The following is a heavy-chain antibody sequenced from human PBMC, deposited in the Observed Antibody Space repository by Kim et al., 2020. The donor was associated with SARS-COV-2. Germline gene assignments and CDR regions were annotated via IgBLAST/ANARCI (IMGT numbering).Heavy chain of an antibody. D-gene: IGHD6-19*01. CDR1: GGSISSSSYY. CDR2: IYYSGST. J-gene: IGHJ4*02. Sequence: SETLSLTCTVSGGSISSSSYYWGWIRQPPGKGLEWIGSIYYSGSTYYNPSLKSRVTISVDTSKNQFSLKLSSVTAADTAVYYCARRSSGWHLDYWGQGTL. V-gene: IGHV4-39*01. CDR3: ARRSSGWHLDY.